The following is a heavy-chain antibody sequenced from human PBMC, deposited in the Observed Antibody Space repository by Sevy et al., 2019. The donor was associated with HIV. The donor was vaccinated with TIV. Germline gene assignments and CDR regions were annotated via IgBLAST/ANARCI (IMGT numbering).Heavy chain of an antibody. Sequence: GGSLRLSCVASGFTFRSFSMHWVRQAPAKGLEWLAAIWYDGRTERYADSVQGRFTISRDKSKKTFQLQMNSMRAEDTALYYCGRDGARVIVRTAGLDSWGQGTLVTVSS. CDR1: GFTFRSFS. J-gene: IGHJ5*01. V-gene: IGHV3-33*01. CDR3: GRDGARVIVRTAGLDS. D-gene: IGHD6-13*01. CDR2: IWYDGRTE.